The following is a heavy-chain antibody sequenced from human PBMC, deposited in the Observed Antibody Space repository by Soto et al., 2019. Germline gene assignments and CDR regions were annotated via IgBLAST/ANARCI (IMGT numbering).Heavy chain of an antibody. CDR1: GGAFNNYA. CDR3: AREMPSTAAAYFYYGLNV. D-gene: IGHD6-13*01. CDR2: IVPVFPSV. V-gene: IGHV1-69*18. J-gene: IGHJ6*02. Sequence: QVQLVQSGAEVKRPGSSVKVSCKASGGAFNNYAIYWVRQAPGQGLEWLGTIVPVFPSVYYAPRFQGRPKITGDGSTDTVYMMLTSLKSEDTAVDYCAREMPSTAAAYFYYGLNVWGQGTSVTVSS.